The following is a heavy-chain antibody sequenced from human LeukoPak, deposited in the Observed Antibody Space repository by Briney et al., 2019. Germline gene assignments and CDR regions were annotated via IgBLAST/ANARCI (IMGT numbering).Heavy chain of an antibody. V-gene: IGHV3-7*01. D-gene: IGHD6-13*01. CDR3: ANGVYSSSWDY. J-gene: IGHJ4*02. CDR2: IKQDGSEK. Sequence: GGSLRLSCAASGFTFTSYWMSWVRQAPGKGLEWVANIKQDGSEKNYVDSVKGRFTISRDNAKNSMSLQMNSLRAEDTAVYYCANGVYSSSWDYWGQGTLVSVSS. CDR1: GFTFTSYW.